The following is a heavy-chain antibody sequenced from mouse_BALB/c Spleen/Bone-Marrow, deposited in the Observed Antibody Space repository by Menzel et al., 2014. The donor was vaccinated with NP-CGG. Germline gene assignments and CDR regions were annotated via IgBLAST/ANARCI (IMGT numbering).Heavy chain of an antibody. CDR2: IDPANGNT. Sequence: EVKLQESGAELVKPGASVKLSCTASGFNIKDTYMHWVKRRPEQGLEWIGRIDPANGNTKYDPKYQGKATITADTSSNTAYLQLSSLTSEDTAVYYCAKYYYGNSLFAYWGQGTLVTVSA. CDR1: GFNIKDTY. CDR3: AKYYYGNSLFAY. V-gene: IGHV14-3*02. D-gene: IGHD1-1*01. J-gene: IGHJ3*01.